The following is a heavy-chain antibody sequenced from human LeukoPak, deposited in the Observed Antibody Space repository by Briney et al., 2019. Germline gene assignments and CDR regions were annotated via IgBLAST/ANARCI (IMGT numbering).Heavy chain of an antibody. Sequence: SETLSLTCTVSGGSISSSSYYWGWIRQPPGKGLEWIGSIYYSGSAYYNPSLKSRVTISVDTSKNQFSLKLSSVTAADTAVYYCARGLRFWSGYYPHASFDCWGQGTLVTVSS. CDR2: IYYSGSA. J-gene: IGHJ4*02. CDR1: GGSISSSSYY. V-gene: IGHV4-39*07. CDR3: ARGLRFWSGYYPHASFDC. D-gene: IGHD3-3*01.